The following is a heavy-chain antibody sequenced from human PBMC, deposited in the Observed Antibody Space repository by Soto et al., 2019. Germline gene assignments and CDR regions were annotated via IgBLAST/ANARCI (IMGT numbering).Heavy chain of an antibody. CDR1: GGSFSGYY. D-gene: IGHD4-17*01. CDR3: ARGLGPTLHNWFDP. V-gene: IGHV4-34*09. J-gene: IGHJ5*02. Sequence: SETLSLTCAVYGGSFSGYYWSWIRQPPGEGLEWIGYIYYSGSTYYNPSLMSRVTISVDTSKNQFSLKLTSVTADTAVYYCARGLGPTLHNWFDPWGQGALVTVSS. CDR2: IYYSGST.